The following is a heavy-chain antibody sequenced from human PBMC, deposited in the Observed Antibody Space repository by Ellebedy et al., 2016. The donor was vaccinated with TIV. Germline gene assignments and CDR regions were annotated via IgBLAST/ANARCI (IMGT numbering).Heavy chain of an antibody. CDR3: AKGEVVTTIAAFDI. CDR1: GFTLSTSY. CDR2: LYTGGTT. D-gene: IGHD2-21*02. V-gene: IGHV3-53*01. J-gene: IGHJ3*02. Sequence: GESLKISCAASGFTLSTSYMSWVRQAPGKGLEWVSVLYTGGTTHYADSVRGRFTISRDNSKNTLYLHMKNLRAEDTAVYFCAKGEVVTTIAAFDIWGQGTMVTVSS.